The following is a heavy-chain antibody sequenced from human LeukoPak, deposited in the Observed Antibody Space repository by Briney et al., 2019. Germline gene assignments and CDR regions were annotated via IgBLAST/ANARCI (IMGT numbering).Heavy chain of an antibody. CDR2: ISSNGGST. D-gene: IGHD2-2*01. V-gene: IGHV3-64*04. Sequence: GGSLRLSCSASGFTFSSYAMHWVRQAPGKGLEYVSAISSNGGSTYYADSVKGRFTISRDNSKNTLYLQMNSLRAEDTAVYYCARDRGDCSSTSCYRGPHNWFDPWGQGTLVTVSS. CDR1: GFTFSSYA. J-gene: IGHJ5*02. CDR3: ARDRGDCSSTSCYRGPHNWFDP.